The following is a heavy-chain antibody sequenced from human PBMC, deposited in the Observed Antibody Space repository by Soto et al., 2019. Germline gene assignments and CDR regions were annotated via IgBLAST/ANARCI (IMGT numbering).Heavy chain of an antibody. CDR3: ARWVGGSMFDNSGKYDS. CDR2: IAYDGSKT. J-gene: IGHJ5*01. D-gene: IGHD3-22*01. V-gene: IGHV3-30*03. CDR1: GFTFSSNG. Sequence: QVQLVESGGGVVQPGRSLRLTCAASGFTFSSNGMHWVRQAPGKGLEWVALIAYDGSKTYYGDSVRGRFTISRDNSENQLFLQMNSLRAEDTAVYYCARWVGGSMFDNSGKYDSWGQGTLVTVSS.